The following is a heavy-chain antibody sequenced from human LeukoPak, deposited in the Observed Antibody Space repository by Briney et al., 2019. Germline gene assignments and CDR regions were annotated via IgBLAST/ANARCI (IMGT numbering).Heavy chain of an antibody. CDR1: GYTFTSYG. Sequence: ASVKVSCKASGYTFTSYGISWVRQAPGQGLEWMGWISAYNGNTNYAQKLQGRVTMTTDTSTSTAYMELRSLRSDDTAVYYCARYLSGYNWKDTSGDYWGQGTLVTVSS. J-gene: IGHJ4*02. CDR3: ARYLSGYNWKDTSGDY. D-gene: IGHD1-1*01. V-gene: IGHV1-18*04. CDR2: ISAYNGNT.